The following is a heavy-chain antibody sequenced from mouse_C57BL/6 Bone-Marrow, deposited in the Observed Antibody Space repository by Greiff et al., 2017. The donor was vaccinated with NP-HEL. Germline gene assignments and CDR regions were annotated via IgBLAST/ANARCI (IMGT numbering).Heavy chain of an antibody. V-gene: IGHV5-6*02. CDR1: GFTFSSYG. CDR3: ARPLAYYSNPYFDY. CDR2: ISSGGSYT. J-gene: IGHJ2*01. Sequence: DVKLVESGGDLVKPGGSLKLSCAASGFTFSSYGMSWVRQTPDKRLEWVATISSGGSYTYYPDSVKGRFTISRDNAKNTLYLQMSSLKSEDTAMYYCARPLAYYSNPYFDYWGQGTTLTVSS. D-gene: IGHD2-5*01.